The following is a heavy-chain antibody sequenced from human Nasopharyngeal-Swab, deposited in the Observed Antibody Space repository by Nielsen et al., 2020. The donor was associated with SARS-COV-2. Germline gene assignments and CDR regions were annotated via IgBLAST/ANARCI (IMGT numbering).Heavy chain of an antibody. CDR3: ARYFPRPLDFWNHLSVSHLLYYYGMDV. V-gene: IGHV3-21*01. CDR2: ISSSSSYI. J-gene: IGHJ6*02. CDR1: GFTFSSYS. Sequence: GGSLRLSCAASGFTFSSYSMNWVRQAPGKGLEWVSSISSSSSYIYYADSVKGRFTISRDNAKNTLYLQMNSLRAEDTAVYYCARYFPRPLDFWNHLSVSHLLYYYGMDVWGQGTTVTVSS. D-gene: IGHD3-3*01.